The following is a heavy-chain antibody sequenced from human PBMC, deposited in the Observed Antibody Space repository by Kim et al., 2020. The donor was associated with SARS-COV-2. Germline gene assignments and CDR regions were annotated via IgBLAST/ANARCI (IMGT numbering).Heavy chain of an antibody. J-gene: IGHJ4*02. D-gene: IGHD3-10*01. Sequence: YADSVKGRFTISRDHSQHTLSLQMNSLRAEDTAVYYCAKNMFRGLSFFDYWGRGTLVTVSS. V-gene: IGHV3-30*02. CDR3: AKNMFRGLSFFDY.